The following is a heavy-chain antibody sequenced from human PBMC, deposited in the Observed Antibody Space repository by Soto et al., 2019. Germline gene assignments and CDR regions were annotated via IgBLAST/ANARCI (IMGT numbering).Heavy chain of an antibody. Sequence: SVKVSCKASGGTFSSYGISWVRQAPGQGLEWMGGIIPIFGTANYAQKFQGRVTITADESTSTAYMELSSLRSEDTAVYYCAREPPVNYYGSGSPGVWFDPWGQGTLVTVSS. CDR1: GGTFSSYG. CDR3: AREPPVNYYGSGSPGVWFDP. V-gene: IGHV1-69*13. D-gene: IGHD3-10*01. J-gene: IGHJ5*02. CDR2: IIPIFGTA.